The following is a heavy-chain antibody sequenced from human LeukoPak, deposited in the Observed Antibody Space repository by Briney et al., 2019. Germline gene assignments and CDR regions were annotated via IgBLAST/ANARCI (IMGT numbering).Heavy chain of an antibody. Sequence: SQTLSLTCVISGDSVSSNSAAWNWIRQSPSRGLEWLGRTYYKSKWYNDYAVSVKSRITINPDTSKNQFSLQLRSVTAADTAMYYCARLWSTDCSGGSCPHQPNSWGQGTLVTVSS. J-gene: IGHJ4*02. V-gene: IGHV6-1*01. D-gene: IGHD2-15*01. CDR2: TYYKSKWYN. CDR3: ARLWSTDCSGGSCPHQPNS. CDR1: GDSVSSNSAA.